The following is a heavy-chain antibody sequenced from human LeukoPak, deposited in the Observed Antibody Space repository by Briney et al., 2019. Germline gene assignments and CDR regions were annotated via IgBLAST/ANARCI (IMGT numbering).Heavy chain of an antibody. CDR2: IYHSGTT. CDR1: GGSISSSSYY. J-gene: IGHJ3*02. V-gene: IGHV4-39*07. Sequence: KPSETLSLTCTVSGGSISSSSYYWGWIRQPPGKGLEWIGEIYHSGTTNYSPSLKSRVIISVDKSKNQFSLKLSSVTAADTAVYYCARVAVDGAFDIWGQGTMVTVSS. D-gene: IGHD5-24*01. CDR3: ARVAVDGAFDI.